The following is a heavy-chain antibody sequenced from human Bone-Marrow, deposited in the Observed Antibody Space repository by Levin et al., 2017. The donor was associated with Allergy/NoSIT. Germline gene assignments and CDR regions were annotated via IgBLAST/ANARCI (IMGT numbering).Heavy chain of an antibody. CDR3: ARGYCSGGSCYYMDV. CDR2: ISGSGGST. J-gene: IGHJ6*03. Sequence: LSLTCAASGFTFSGSAMTWVRQAPGKGLEWVSTISGSGGSTYYADSVKGRFTISRDNSKNTLYLQMNSLRAEDTALYYCARGYCSGGSCYYMDVWGKGTTVTVSS. V-gene: IGHV3-23*01. D-gene: IGHD2-15*01. CDR1: GFTFSGSA.